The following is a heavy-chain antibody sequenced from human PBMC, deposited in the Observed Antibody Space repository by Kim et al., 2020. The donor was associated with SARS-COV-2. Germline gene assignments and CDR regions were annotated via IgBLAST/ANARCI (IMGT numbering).Heavy chain of an antibody. CDR3: ARDGIAVAGTIWFDP. CDR2: IWIDGSNK. J-gene: IGHJ5*02. V-gene: IGHV3-33*01. Sequence: GGSLRLSCAASGFTFSSYCMHWVRQAPGKGLEWVAVIWIDGSNKYYADSVKGRFTISRDKSKNTLYLQMNSLRAEDTAVYYCARDGIAVAGTIWFDPWGQGTLVTVSS. CDR1: GFTFSSYC. D-gene: IGHD6-19*01.